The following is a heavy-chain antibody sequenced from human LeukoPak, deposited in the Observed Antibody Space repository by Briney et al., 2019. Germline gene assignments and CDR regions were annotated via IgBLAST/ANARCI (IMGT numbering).Heavy chain of an antibody. D-gene: IGHD3-22*01. J-gene: IGHJ5*02. V-gene: IGHV1-18*01. CDR2: ISGYNGNT. Sequence: ASVKVSCKASGYTFTSYGITWVRQAPGQGLEWMGWISGYNGNTNYAQKLQGRVTMTEDTSTDTAYMELSSLRSEDTAVYYCATPGGGDSSGYANWFDPWGQGTLVTVSS. CDR3: ATPGGGDSSGYANWFDP. CDR1: GYTFTSYG.